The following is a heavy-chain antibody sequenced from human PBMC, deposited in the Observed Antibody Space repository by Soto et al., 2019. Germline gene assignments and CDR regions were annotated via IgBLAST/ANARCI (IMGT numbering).Heavy chain of an antibody. CDR2: INHSGST. Sequence: QVQLQQWGAGLLKPSETLSLTCAVYGGSFSGYYWSWIRQPPGKGLEWIGEINHSGSTNYNPSLKSRVTISVDTSKNQFSRKLSSVTAADTAVYYCARGFGGNSDYWGQGTLVTASS. J-gene: IGHJ4*02. V-gene: IGHV4-34*01. D-gene: IGHD2-21*02. CDR3: ARGFGGNSDY. CDR1: GGSFSGYY.